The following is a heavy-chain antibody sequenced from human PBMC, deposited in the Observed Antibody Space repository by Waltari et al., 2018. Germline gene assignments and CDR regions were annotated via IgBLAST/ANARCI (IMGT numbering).Heavy chain of an antibody. CDR3: GLGYCSSTSCYNWFDP. CDR1: GGTFSSYA. D-gene: IGHD2-2*01. V-gene: IGHV1-69*01. CDR2: ISPSFGTA. Sequence: QVQLVQSGAEVKKPGSSVKVSCKASGGTFSSYAISWVRQAPGQGLEWMGGISPSFGTANDAQKFQGRVTITADESTSTAYMELSSLRSEDTAVYYCGLGYCSSTSCYNWFDPWGQGTLVTVSS. J-gene: IGHJ5*02.